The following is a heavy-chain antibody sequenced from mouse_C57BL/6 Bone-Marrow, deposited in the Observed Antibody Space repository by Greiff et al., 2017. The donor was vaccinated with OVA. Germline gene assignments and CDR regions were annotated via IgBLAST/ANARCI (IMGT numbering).Heavy chain of an antibody. V-gene: IGHV1-50*01. D-gene: IGHD2-14*01. CDR2: IDPSDSYT. CDR1: GYTFTSYW. Sequence: QVQLQQSGAELVKPGASVKLSCKASGYTFTSYWMQWVKQRPGQGLEWIGEIDPSDSYTNYNQKFKGKATLTVDTSSSTAYMQLSSLTSEDSAVYDCASEVSYYFDYWGQGTTLTVSS. CDR3: ASEVSYYFDY. J-gene: IGHJ2*01.